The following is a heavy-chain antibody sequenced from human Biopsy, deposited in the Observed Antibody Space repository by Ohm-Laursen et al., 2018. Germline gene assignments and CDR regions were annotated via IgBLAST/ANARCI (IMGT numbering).Heavy chain of an antibody. CDR2: ISNSGNT. D-gene: IGHD2-15*01. CDR3: ARRGSGGRSFDY. V-gene: IGHV4-59*08. CDR1: GDSINSSS. J-gene: IGHJ4*02. Sequence: SDTLSLTCTVSGDSINSSSWSWIRQPPGKGLEWIGFISNSGNTNYNPSLKSRVTISVDTSKNQISLKLDSVTAADTAVFYCARRGSGGRSFDYWGQGSLVTVSS.